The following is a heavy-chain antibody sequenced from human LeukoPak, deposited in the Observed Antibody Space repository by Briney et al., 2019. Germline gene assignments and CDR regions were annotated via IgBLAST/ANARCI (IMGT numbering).Heavy chain of an antibody. Sequence: PGGSLRLSCAASGFTFSSYGMHWVRQAPGKGLEWAAVIRYDGSNKYYADSVKGRFTISRDNSKNTLYLQMNSLRAEDTAVYYCARDLFRYSGSWYNRHPNDYWGQGTLVTVSS. V-gene: IGHV3-33*01. CDR2: IRYDGSNK. D-gene: IGHD6-13*01. CDR1: GFTFSSYG. CDR3: ARDLFRYSGSWYNRHPNDY. J-gene: IGHJ4*02.